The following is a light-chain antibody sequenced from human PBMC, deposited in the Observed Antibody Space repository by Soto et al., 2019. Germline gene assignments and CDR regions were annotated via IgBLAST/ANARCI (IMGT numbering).Light chain of an antibody. CDR2: AAS. CDR1: QGIGDD. V-gene: IGKV1-17*01. Sequence: DIPMTQSPSSLSASVGDRVIITCRASQGIGDDLGWYRQKPGKAPKRLIYAASSLQSGVPSRFSGSGSGTDFTLTISSLQPDDFASYYCLQHNTYPWTFGPGTKVEVK. CDR3: LQHNTYPWT. J-gene: IGKJ1*01.